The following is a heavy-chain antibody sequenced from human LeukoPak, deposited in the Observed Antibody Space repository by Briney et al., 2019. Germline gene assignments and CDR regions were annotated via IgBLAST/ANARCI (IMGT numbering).Heavy chain of an antibody. CDR2: IYYSGST. J-gene: IGHJ6*03. V-gene: IGHV4-59*01. CDR1: GGSISSYY. Sequence: SETLSLTCTVSGGSISSYYWSWIRQPPGKGLEWIGYIYYSGSTNYNPSLKSRVTISVDTSKNQFSLKLSSVTAADTTVYYCARETSQKGAHYMDVWGKGTTVTISS. CDR3: ARETSQKGAHYMDV. D-gene: IGHD3-16*01.